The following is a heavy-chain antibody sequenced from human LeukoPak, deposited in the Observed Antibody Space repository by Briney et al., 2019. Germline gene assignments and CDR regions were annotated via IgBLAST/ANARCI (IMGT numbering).Heavy chain of an antibody. D-gene: IGHD7-27*01. V-gene: IGHV1-8*01. CDR3: ARGPPNWGYDY. CDR2: MTPNSGDT. CDR1: GYTFTSYD. J-gene: IGHJ4*02. Sequence: ASVKLSCKASGYTFTSYDFNWVRQATGQRPEWMGCMTPNSGDTGYAQKFQDRVTMTKNTSTSTAYMELSSLRSDDTAVYYCARGPPNWGYDYWGPGTLVTVSS.